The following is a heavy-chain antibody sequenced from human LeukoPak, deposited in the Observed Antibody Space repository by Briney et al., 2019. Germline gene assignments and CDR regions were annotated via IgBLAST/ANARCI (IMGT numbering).Heavy chain of an antibody. CDR2: IYYSRNT. CDR1: GGSISSGCCY. D-gene: IGHD6-13*01. Sequence: SETLSLTCTVSGGSISSGCCYWIWLPQHTGQGLVWIGYIYYSRNTYYTPSRQSRVTVAVDTYQYHFSLKLSSATATDTAVYYCAGGQVAAAGDYYYYYMDVWGKGTTVTVS. CDR3: AGGQVAAAGDYYYYYMDV. J-gene: IGHJ6*03. V-gene: IGHV4-31*03.